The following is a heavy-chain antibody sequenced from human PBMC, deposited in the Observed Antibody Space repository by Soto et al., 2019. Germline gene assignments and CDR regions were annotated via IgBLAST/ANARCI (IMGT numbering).Heavy chain of an antibody. CDR3: ARVRRVKDINYDILTGPRDYFDY. V-gene: IGHV4-31*03. CDR2: IYYSGST. D-gene: IGHD3-9*01. CDR1: GGSISSGGYY. J-gene: IGHJ4*02. Sequence: SETLSLTCTVSGGSISSGGYYWSWIRQHPGKGLEWIGYIYYSGSTYYNPSLKSRVTISVDTSKNQFSLKLSSVTAADTAVYYCARVRRVKDINYDILTGPRDYFDYWGQGTLVTVSS.